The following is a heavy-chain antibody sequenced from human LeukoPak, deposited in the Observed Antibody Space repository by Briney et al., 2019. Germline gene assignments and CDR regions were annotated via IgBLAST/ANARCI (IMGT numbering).Heavy chain of an antibody. D-gene: IGHD4-17*01. J-gene: IGHJ3*02. V-gene: IGHV1-69*05. Sequence: ASVKVSYKASGGTFSSYAISWVRQAPGQGLEWMGRIIPIFGTANYAQKFQGRVTITTDESTSTAYMELSSLRSEDTAVYYCARVGRSDYGASRSFGIWGQGTMVIVS. CDR3: ARVGRSDYGASRSFGI. CDR1: GGTFSSYA. CDR2: IIPIFGTA.